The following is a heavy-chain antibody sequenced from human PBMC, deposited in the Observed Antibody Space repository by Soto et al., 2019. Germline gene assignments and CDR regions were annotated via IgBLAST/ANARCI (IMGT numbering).Heavy chain of an antibody. D-gene: IGHD3-3*01. Sequence: GVSLRLSCAASGFTFSSYAMNWVRQAPGRGLEWVSGISGSGSNTYYADSVKGRFTISRDNSKNTLDLQMNSLRAEDTAVYYCAKPPITIFGLANSFFDYWGQGALVTVSS. V-gene: IGHV3-23*01. J-gene: IGHJ4*02. CDR1: GFTFSSYA. CDR3: AKPPITIFGLANSFFDY. CDR2: ISGSGSNT.